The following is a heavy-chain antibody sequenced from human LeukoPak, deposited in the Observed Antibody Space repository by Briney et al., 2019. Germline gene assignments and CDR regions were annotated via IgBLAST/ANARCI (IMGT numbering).Heavy chain of an antibody. CDR1: GGSISSYY. J-gene: IGHJ4*02. CDR2: IYTSGST. CDR3: ARAGANWNYERNFDY. D-gene: IGHD1-7*01. Sequence: SETLSLTCTVSGGSISSYYWSWIRQPAGKGLEWIGRIYTSGSTNYNPSLKSRVTMSVDTSKNQFSLKLSSVTAADTAVYYCARAGANWNYERNFDYWGQGTLVTVSS. V-gene: IGHV4-4*07.